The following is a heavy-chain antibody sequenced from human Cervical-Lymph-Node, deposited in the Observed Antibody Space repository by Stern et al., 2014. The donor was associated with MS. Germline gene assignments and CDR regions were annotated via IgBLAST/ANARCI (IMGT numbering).Heavy chain of an antibody. CDR1: GFTFSSSA. J-gene: IGHJ6*02. D-gene: IGHD5-12*01. CDR3: AKDGLGGYEGRYGMDV. Sequence: VQLVESGGGVVQPGRSLRLSCAASGFTFSSSAMHWVRQAPGQGLEWVAVISYGGSNKFYADSVKGRFTISRDNSKNTLNLQMNSLRTEDTAMYYCAKDGLGGYEGRYGMDVWGQGTTVTVSS. CDR2: ISYGGSNK. V-gene: IGHV3-30*18.